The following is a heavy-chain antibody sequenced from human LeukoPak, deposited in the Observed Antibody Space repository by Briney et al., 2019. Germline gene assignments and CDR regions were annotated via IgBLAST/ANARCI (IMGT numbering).Heavy chain of an antibody. Sequence: PSETLSLTCTVSGGSVSSSSYYWGWIRQPPGKGLEWIGSIYYSGSTYYNPSLKSRVTISVDTSKNQFSLKLSSVTAADTAVYYCARDDYYDSSGYYGDWYFDLWGRGTLVTVSS. CDR2: IYYSGST. J-gene: IGHJ2*01. V-gene: IGHV4-39*07. CDR3: ARDDYYDSSGYYGDWYFDL. CDR1: GGSVSSSSYY. D-gene: IGHD3-22*01.